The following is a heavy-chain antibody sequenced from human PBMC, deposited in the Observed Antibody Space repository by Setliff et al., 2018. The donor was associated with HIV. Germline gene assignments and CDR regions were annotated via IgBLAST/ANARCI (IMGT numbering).Heavy chain of an antibody. J-gene: IGHJ4*02. CDR3: ARAPILYSSGWLGSFFDY. D-gene: IGHD6-19*01. Sequence: HPGGSLRLSCAASGFTFSSYWMNWVRQAPGKGLEWVANIKQEESEKYYVDSVKGRFTISRDNAKNSLYLQMYSLRAEDTAVYYCARAPILYSSGWLGSFFDYWGQGTLVTVSS. CDR1: GFTFSSYW. V-gene: IGHV3-7*01. CDR2: IKQEESEK.